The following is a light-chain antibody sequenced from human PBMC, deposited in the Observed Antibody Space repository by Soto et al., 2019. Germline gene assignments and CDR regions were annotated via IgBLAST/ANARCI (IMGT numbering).Light chain of an antibody. CDR1: QSVLYSSNNANY. V-gene: IGKV4-1*01. J-gene: IGKJ3*01. Sequence: DIVMTQSPDSLAVSLGERATINCKSSQSVLYSSNNANYLAWYQQKPGQPPKLLLYWASTRASGVPDRFSGSGSGTEFSLIISSLQAEDVAVYYCQQYYANPFSFGPGTKVDI. CDR3: QQYYANPFS. CDR2: WAS.